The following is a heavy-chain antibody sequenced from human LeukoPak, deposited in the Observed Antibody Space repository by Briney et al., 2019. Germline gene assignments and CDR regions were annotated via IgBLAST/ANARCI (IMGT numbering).Heavy chain of an antibody. CDR3: ARAGGYFDWLPWDY. J-gene: IGHJ4*02. CDR1: GGSISSYY. D-gene: IGHD3-9*01. Sequence: SETLSLTCTVSGGSISSYYWSRIRQPPGKGLEWIGYIYYSGSTNYNPSLKSRVTISVDTSKNQFSLKLSSVTAADTAVYYCARAGGYFDWLPWDYWGQGTLVTVSS. V-gene: IGHV4-59*01. CDR2: IYYSGST.